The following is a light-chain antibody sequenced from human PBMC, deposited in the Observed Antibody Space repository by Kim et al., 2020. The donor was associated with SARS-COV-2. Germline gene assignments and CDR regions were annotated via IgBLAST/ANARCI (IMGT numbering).Light chain of an antibody. V-gene: IGKV1-33*01. CDR2: DAS. CDR3: QQYNNVLFT. Sequence: ASVGDRVTIACQASQDIGNYLNWYQQKPGKAPNLLIYDASNLETGVPSGFSGSGSGTDFTFTISSLQPEDIATYYCQQYNNVLFTFGPGTKVDIK. CDR1: QDIGNY. J-gene: IGKJ3*01.